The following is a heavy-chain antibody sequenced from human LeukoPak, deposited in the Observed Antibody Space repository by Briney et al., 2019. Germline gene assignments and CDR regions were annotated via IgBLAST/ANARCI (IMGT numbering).Heavy chain of an antibody. CDR3: AKRLFGEQQLGPLDY. D-gene: IGHD6-13*01. Sequence: GRSLRLSCAASGFTFSSYGMHWVRQAPGKGLEWVAVISYDGSNKYYADSVKGRFTISRDNSKNTLYLQMNSLRAEDTAVYYCAKRLFGEQQLGPLDYWGQRTLVTVSS. J-gene: IGHJ4*02. CDR2: ISYDGSNK. CDR1: GFTFSSYG. V-gene: IGHV3-30*18.